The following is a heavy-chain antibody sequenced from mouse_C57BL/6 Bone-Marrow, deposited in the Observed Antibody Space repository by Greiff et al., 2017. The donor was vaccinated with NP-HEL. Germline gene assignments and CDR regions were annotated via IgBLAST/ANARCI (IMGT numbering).Heavy chain of an antibody. D-gene: IGHD1-1*01. Sequence: QVQLQQPGAELVKPGASVKLSCKASGYTFTSYWMHWVKQRPGQGLEWIGVINPGSGGTNYNEKFKGKATLTADKSSSTAYMQLSSLTSEDSAVYFCARLYGSSFLFDYWGQGTTLTVSS. CDR2: INPGSGGT. V-gene: IGHV1-64*01. CDR3: ARLYGSSFLFDY. J-gene: IGHJ2*01. CDR1: GYTFTSYW.